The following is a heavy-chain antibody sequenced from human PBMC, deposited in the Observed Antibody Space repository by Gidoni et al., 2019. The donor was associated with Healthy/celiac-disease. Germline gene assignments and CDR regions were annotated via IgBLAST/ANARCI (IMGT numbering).Heavy chain of an antibody. V-gene: IGHV3-23*01. CDR3: AKDNIVVVPAAIDNDY. Sequence: EVQLLESGGGLVQPGGSLRLSCAASGFTFSSYAMSWVRQAPGKGLEWVSAISGSGGSTYYADSVKGQFTISRDNSKNTLYLQMNSLRAEDTAVYYCAKDNIVVVPAAIDNDYWGQGTLVTVSS. CDR2: ISGSGGST. CDR1: GFTFSSYA. D-gene: IGHD2-2*02. J-gene: IGHJ4*02.